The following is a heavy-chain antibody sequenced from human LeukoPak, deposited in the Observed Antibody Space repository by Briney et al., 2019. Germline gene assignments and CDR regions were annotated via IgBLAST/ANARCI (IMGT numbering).Heavy chain of an antibody. V-gene: IGHV3-53*01. D-gene: IGHD2-8*01. CDR3: AKDSFSFNGIYDALDI. J-gene: IGHJ3*02. CDR1: GFTVSSNY. CDR2: IYSGDST. Sequence: PGGSLRLSCAASGFTVSSNYMSWVRQAPGKGLEWVSVIYSGDSTYYADSVKGRFTISRDDSKNTLFLQMNSLRAEDTAIYYCAKDSFSFNGIYDALDIWGQGTMVTVSS.